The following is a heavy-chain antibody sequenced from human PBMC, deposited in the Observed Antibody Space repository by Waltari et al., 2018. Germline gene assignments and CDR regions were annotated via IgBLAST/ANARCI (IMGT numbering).Heavy chain of an antibody. CDR2: LHSDGISK. Sequence: EVQLVESGGGLVQPGGSLRLSFAASGFPFGSSWMRWVRQAPGKGLWWVSRLHSDGISKSYADSVKGRFTISRDNAKNTVYLQMNSLRDEDTAVYYCARSRGYSGYDYDYWGQGTLVTVSS. V-gene: IGHV3-74*01. CDR1: GFPFGSSW. CDR3: ARSRGYSGYDYDY. J-gene: IGHJ4*02. D-gene: IGHD5-12*01.